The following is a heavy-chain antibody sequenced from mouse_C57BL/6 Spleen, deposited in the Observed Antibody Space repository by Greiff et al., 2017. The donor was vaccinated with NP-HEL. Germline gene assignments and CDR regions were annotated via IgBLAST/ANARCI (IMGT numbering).Heavy chain of an antibody. J-gene: IGHJ3*01. CDR3: ARGHYGSSYGGFAY. V-gene: IGHV1-69*01. CDR2: IDPSDSYT. Sequence: VQRVESGAELVMPGASVKLSCKASGYTFTSYWMHWVKQRPGQGLEWIGEIDPSDSYTNYNQKFKGKSTLTVDKSSSTAYMQLSSLTSEDSAVYYCARGHYGSSYGGFAYWGQGTLVTVSA. D-gene: IGHD1-1*01. CDR1: GYTFTSYW.